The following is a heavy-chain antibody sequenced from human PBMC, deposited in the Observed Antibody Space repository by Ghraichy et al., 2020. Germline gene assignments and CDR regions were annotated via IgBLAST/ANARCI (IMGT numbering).Heavy chain of an antibody. CDR1: GFTFSNFA. Sequence: GESLKISCAASGFTFSNFAMNWVRQAPGKGLEWVSGLSGSGDSTYYADSVKGRFTISRDNSKNTLYLHMDSLRAEDTAVYHCAAGHYTGSWGQGTLVTVSS. J-gene: IGHJ4*02. CDR2: LSGSGDST. V-gene: IGHV3-23*01. CDR3: AAGHYTGS.